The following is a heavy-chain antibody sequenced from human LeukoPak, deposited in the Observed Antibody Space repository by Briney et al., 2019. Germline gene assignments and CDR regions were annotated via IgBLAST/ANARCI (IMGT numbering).Heavy chain of an antibody. CDR1: GFTFSKYG. J-gene: IGHJ4*02. CDR2: ISRNGDST. D-gene: IGHD3-16*01. V-gene: IGHV3-64*01. CDR3: AREGGDY. Sequence: GGSLRLSCAGSGFTFSKYGMRWVRQTPGKGLGHVSAISRNGDSTYYANSVKGRFTISRDDSKSTVYLQMGSLRPEDMAVYYCAREGGDYWGQGALVTVSS.